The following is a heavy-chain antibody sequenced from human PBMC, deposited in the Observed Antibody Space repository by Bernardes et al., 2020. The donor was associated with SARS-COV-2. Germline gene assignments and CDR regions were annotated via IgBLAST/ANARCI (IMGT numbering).Heavy chain of an antibody. CDR1: GFTFSDHY. V-gene: IGHV3-72*01. CDR2: IRGKGDSYTP. D-gene: IGHD6-19*01. Sequence: GSLGLCCAASGFTFSDHYMDWFRQAPGKGLEWFALIRGKGDSYTPEYAASVKGRFTISRDDSKNSVYLQMNSLKIEDTAVYYCARDQWRPDYYYGLDVWGQGTKVTVS. J-gene: IGHJ6*02. CDR3: ARDQWRPDYYYGLDV.